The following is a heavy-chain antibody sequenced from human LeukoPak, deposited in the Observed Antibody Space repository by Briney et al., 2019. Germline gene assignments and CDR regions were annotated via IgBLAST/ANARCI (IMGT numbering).Heavy chain of an antibody. CDR2: VYNSGTT. CDR1: GGSISGYY. CDR3: ARRRELLRSNWYFDL. V-gene: IGHV4-59*08. D-gene: IGHD1-26*01. J-gene: IGHJ2*01. Sequence: PAETLSLTCTVSGGSISGYYWSWIRQPPGQGLEWIGYVYNSGTTNYNPSLNSRLTISADTSKNQFSLKLSSVTAADPAVYYCARRRELLRSNWYFDLWGRGTLVTVSS.